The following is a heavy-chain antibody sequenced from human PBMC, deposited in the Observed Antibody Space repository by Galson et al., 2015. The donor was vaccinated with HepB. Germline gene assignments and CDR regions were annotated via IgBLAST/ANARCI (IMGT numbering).Heavy chain of an antibody. CDR2: IVVGSGNT. J-gene: IGHJ5*02. CDR1: GFTFTSSA. Sequence: SVKVSCKASGFTFTSSAVQWVRQARGQRLEWIGWIVVGSGNTNYAQKFQERVTITRDMSTSTAYMELSSLRSEDTAVYYCAADRGNSGWFDPWGQGTLVTVSS. CDR3: AADRGNSGWFDP. V-gene: IGHV1-58*01. D-gene: IGHD4-23*01.